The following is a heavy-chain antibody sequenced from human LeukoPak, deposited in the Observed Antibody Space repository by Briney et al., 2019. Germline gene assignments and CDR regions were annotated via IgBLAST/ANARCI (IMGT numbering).Heavy chain of an antibody. CDR2: IYYSGST. J-gene: IGHJ5*02. Sequence: SETLSLTCTVSGGSISSSSYYWGWIRQPPGKGLEWIGSIYYSGSTYYNPSLKSRVTISVDTSKNQFSLKLSSVTAADTAVYYCARHSHVLTNNWFDPRGQGTLVTVSS. CDR3: ARHSHVLTNNWFDP. D-gene: IGHD1-14*01. V-gene: IGHV4-39*01. CDR1: GGSISSSSYY.